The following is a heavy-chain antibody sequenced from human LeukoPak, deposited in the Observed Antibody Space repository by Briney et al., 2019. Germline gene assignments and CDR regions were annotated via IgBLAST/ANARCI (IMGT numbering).Heavy chain of an antibody. D-gene: IGHD3-22*01. CDR2: IYYSGST. J-gene: IGHJ4*02. Sequence: SETLSLTCTVSGGSISSSSYYWSWIRQPPGKGLEWIGYIYYSGSTNYNPSLKSRVTISVDTSKNQFSLRLSSVTAADTAVYYCARVNYYDSSRTDYWGQGTLVTVSS. CDR3: ARVNYYDSSRTDY. CDR1: GGSISSSSYY. V-gene: IGHV4-61*01.